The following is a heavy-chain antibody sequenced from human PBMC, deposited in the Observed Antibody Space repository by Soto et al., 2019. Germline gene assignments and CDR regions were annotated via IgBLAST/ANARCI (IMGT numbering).Heavy chain of an antibody. V-gene: IGHV3-64D*06. CDR2: ISSDGDIT. CDR3: VKVSTFYDILTGYYSTNFFDP. Sequence: GGSLRLSCSASGFTFSEYSMHWVRQAPGKGLQYVSTISSDGDITYYADSVKGRFTISRDNSKNTLYLQMNSLRPEDTAVYYCVKVSTFYDILTGYYSTNFFDPWGQGTLVTVYS. J-gene: IGHJ5*02. D-gene: IGHD3-9*01. CDR1: GFTFSEYS.